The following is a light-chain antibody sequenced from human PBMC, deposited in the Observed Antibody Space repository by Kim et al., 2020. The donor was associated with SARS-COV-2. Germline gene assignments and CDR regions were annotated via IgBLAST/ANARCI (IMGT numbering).Light chain of an antibody. CDR3: QQYGGSPYT. V-gene: IGKV3-20*01. CDR1: QSVSSSY. Sequence: EIVLTQSPGTLCLSPGERATLSCRASQSVSSSYLAWYQKKPGQAPRLLIYGASSRATVIPDRFSGSGSGTDFTLTIDRLEPEDFEVYYCQQYGGSPYTFGQGTKLEI. J-gene: IGKJ2*01. CDR2: GAS.